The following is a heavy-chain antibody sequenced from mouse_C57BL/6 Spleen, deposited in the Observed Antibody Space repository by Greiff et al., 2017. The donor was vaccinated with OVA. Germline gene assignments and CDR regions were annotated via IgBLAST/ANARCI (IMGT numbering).Heavy chain of an antibody. Sequence: VQVVESGPGLVAPSQSLSITCTVSGFSLTSYGVPRVRPPPGKGLAWPVVRWRDGSTNYNSAHKSRLIISKDYSISQVFLKMNILRTDHTAMYYSAKHPYDYYAMDDGGQGTSVTVSS. CDR2: RWRDGST. CDR3: AKHPYDYYAMDD. V-gene: IGHV2-6-1*01. J-gene: IGHJ4*01. CDR1: GFSLTSYG.